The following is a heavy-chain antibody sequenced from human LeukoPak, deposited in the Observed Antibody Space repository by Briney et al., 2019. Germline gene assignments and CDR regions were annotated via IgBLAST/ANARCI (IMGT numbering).Heavy chain of an antibody. Sequence: SQTLSLTCAISGDSVSSNSAAWNWIRQSPSRGLEWLGRTYYRSNYYNDYAVSVKSRITIDPDTSKNQFSLQLNSVTPEDTAVYYCARDPTSRAAVVSYAMDVWGQGTTVTVSS. CDR3: ARDPTSRAAVVSYAMDV. V-gene: IGHV6-1*01. D-gene: IGHD6-13*01. CDR2: TYYRSNYYN. J-gene: IGHJ6*02. CDR1: GDSVSSNSAA.